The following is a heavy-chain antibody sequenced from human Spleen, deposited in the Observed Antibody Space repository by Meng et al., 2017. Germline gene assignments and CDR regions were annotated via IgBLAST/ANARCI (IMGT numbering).Heavy chain of an antibody. Sequence: ASVKVSCKASGGTFSSYAISWVRQAPGQGLEWMGWISANNGDTNYAQKLQGRVTMTTDTSTSTAYMELRSLRSDDTAVYYCARDLVVVIAATRPYYYGMDVWGQGTTVTVSS. V-gene: IGHV1-18*01. J-gene: IGHJ6*02. CDR3: ARDLVVVIAATRPYYYGMDV. D-gene: IGHD2-15*01. CDR1: GGTFSSYA. CDR2: ISANNGDT.